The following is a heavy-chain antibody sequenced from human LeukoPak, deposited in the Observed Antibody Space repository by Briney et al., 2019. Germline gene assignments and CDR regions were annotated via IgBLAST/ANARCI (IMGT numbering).Heavy chain of an antibody. D-gene: IGHD1-26*01. J-gene: IGHJ4*02. CDR1: GFTLSSYN. V-gene: IGHV3-21*01. CDR2: ITSSSSYI. CDR3: ARDPGAGEWEPDY. Sequence: GGSLRLSCAASGFTLSSYNMNWVRQAPGKGLEWVSSITSSSSYIYYADSVKGRFTISRDNAKNSLYLQMNSLRAEDTAVYYCARDPGAGEWEPDYWGQGTLVTVSS.